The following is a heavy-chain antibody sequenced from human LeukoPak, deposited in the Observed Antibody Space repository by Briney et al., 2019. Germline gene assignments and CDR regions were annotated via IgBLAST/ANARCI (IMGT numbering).Heavy chain of an antibody. J-gene: IGHJ6*03. CDR2: ISGSGGST. D-gene: IGHD3-16*01. CDR1: GFTFSSYA. CDR3: AKDLGPGYYYYYMDV. Sequence: PGGSLRLSCAASGFTFSSYAMHWVRQAPGKGLEWVSAISGSGGSTYYADSVKGRFTISRDNSKNTLYLQMNSLRAEDTAVYYCAKDLGPGYYYYYMDVWGKGTTVTVSS. V-gene: IGHV3-23*01.